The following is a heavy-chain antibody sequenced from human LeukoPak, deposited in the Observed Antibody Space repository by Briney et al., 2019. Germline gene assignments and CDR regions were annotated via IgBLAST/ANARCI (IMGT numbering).Heavy chain of an antibody. D-gene: IGHD2-21*02. Sequence: GGSLRLSCAASGFTFSSYAMHWVRQAPGKGLEWVAVISYDGSNKYYADSVKGRFTISRDNSKNTLYLQMNSLRAEDTAVYYCARDIYSGGDSLYYMDVWGKGTTVTVSS. J-gene: IGHJ6*03. CDR3: ARDIYSGGDSLYYMDV. V-gene: IGHV3-30*01. CDR1: GFTFSSYA. CDR2: ISYDGSNK.